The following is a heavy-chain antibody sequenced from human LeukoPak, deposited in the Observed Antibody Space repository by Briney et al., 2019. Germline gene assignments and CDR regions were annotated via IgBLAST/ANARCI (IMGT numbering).Heavy chain of an antibody. CDR1: GFTFSSDS. CDR3: ARDQYSSPDRWYFDL. Sequence: PGGSLRLSCAASGFTFSSDSMNWVRQAPGKGLEWVSSISSSSSYIYYADSVKGRFTISRDNAKNSLYLQMNSLRAEDTAVYYCARDQYSSPDRWYFDLWGRGTLVTVSS. V-gene: IGHV3-21*01. J-gene: IGHJ2*01. CDR2: ISSSSSYI. D-gene: IGHD6-13*01.